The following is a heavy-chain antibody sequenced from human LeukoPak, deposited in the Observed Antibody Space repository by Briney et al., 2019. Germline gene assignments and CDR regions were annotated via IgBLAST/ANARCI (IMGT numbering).Heavy chain of an antibody. D-gene: IGHD3-22*01. V-gene: IGHV4-61*01. J-gene: IGHJ6*02. CDR3: ARDRVDYYDNSGYYPYYYYGWTS. CDR2: IYYRGST. Sequence: ASETLSLTCTVSGGSVSSGSYYWSWIRQPPGKGLEWIGYIYYRGSTNYNPSLKSRVTISVDTSKNQVSLKLSSVTAADTAVYYCARDRVDYYDNSGYYPYYYYGWTSGAKGPRSPSP. CDR1: GGSVSSGSYY.